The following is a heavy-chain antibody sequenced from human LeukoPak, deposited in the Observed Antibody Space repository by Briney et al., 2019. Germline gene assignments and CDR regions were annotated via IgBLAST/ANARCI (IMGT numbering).Heavy chain of an antibody. D-gene: IGHD2-15*01. J-gene: IGHJ4*02. CDR2: IHYSGST. Sequence: SETLSLTCTVSGGSISNFYWSWIRQSPGKGPEWIGYIHYSGSTNYNPSLKSRVTISVDTSKNQFSLKLSSVTAADTAVYYCATHPPRFCSGGTCSDYWGQGALVTVSS. V-gene: IGHV4-59*01. CDR3: ATHPPRFCSGGTCSDY. CDR1: GGSISNFY.